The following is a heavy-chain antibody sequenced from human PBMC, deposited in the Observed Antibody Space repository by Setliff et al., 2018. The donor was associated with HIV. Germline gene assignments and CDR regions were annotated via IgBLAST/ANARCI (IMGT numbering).Heavy chain of an antibody. CDR1: GYTFTSYD. J-gene: IGHJ3*02. D-gene: IGHD3-22*01. CDR2: MNPNSGNT. CDR3: VTDSSGYYFRAFDI. Sequence: ASVKVSCKASGYTFTSYDINWVRQATGQGLEWMGWMNPNSGNTGYAQKFQGRVTITRNTSISTAYMELSSLRSEDTAVYYCVTDSSGYYFRAFDIWGQGTMVTVSS. V-gene: IGHV1-8*03.